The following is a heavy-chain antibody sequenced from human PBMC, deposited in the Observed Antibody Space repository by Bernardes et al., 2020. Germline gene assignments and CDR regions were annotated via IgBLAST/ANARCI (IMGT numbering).Heavy chain of an antibody. V-gene: IGHV3-21*01. CDR2: ISSSSSYI. J-gene: IGHJ6*04. Sequence: GGSLRLSCAASGFTFSSYSMNWVRQAPGKGLEWVSSISSSSSYIYYADSVKGRFTISRDNAKNSLYLQMNSLRAEDTAVYYCARDSGSSSWNYYYGMDVWGKGTTVTVSS. CDR3: ARDSGSSSWNYYYGMDV. CDR1: GFTFSSYS. D-gene: IGHD6-13*01.